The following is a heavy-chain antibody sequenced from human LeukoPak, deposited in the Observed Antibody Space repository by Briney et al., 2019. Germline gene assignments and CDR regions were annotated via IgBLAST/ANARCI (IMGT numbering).Heavy chain of an antibody. Sequence: ASVKVSCKASGYTFTSYDINWVRQAPGQGLEWMGWINTNTGNPTYAQGFTGRFVFSLDTSVSTAYLQISSPKAEDTAVYYCAREDNTYYDFWSGYYTGGGVYWGQGTLVTVSS. V-gene: IGHV7-4-1*02. CDR3: AREDNTYYDFWSGYYTGGGVY. J-gene: IGHJ4*02. CDR2: INTNTGNP. CDR1: GYTFTSYD. D-gene: IGHD3-3*01.